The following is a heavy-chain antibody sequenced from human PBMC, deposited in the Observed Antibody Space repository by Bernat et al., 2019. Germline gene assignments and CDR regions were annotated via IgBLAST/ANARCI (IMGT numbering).Heavy chain of an antibody. D-gene: IGHD1-14*01. V-gene: IGHV1-69*04. CDR1: GGTFSSYA. J-gene: IGHJ4*02. CDR2: IIPILGIA. CDR3: ARDGPRYSPLKTNDY. Sequence: QVQLVQSGAEVKKPGSSVKVSCKASGGTFSSYAISWVRQAPGQGLEWMGRIIPILGIANYAQKFQGRVTITADKSTSTAYMELSSLRSEDTAVYYCARDGPRYSPLKTNDYWGQGTLVTVSS.